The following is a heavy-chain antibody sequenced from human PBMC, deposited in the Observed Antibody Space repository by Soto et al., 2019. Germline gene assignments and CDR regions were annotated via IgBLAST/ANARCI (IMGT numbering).Heavy chain of an antibody. J-gene: IGHJ4*02. CDR1: GGSFSGYY. CDR2: INHSGST. Sequence: PSETLSLTCAVYGGSFSGYYWSWIRQPPGKGLEWIGEINHSGSTNYNPSLKSRVTISVDTSKNQFSLKLSSVTAADTAVYYCARAGLRGTTTPPYFDYWGQGTLVTVSS. D-gene: IGHD1-7*01. CDR3: ARAGLRGTTTPPYFDY. V-gene: IGHV4-34*01.